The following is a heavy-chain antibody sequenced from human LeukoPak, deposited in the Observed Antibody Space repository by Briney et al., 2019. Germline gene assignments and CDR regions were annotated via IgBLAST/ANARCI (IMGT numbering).Heavy chain of an antibody. J-gene: IGHJ4*02. V-gene: IGHV3-66*01. CDR3: ASATGGY. Sequence: GSLRLSCAASGFTVSDYYMSWVRQAPGKGLEWVSVIYTDGSTYHADSVKGRFTISRDNSKSTLYLQMNSLRAEDTAVYYCASATGGYWGQGTLVTVSS. D-gene: IGHD1-14*01. CDR2: IYTDGST. CDR1: GFTVSDYY.